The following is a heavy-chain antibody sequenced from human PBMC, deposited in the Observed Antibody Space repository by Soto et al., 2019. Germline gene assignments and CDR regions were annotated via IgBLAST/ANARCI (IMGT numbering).Heavy chain of an antibody. CDR3: ARHGYCSGGSCLSSAYFDY. D-gene: IGHD2-15*01. CDR2: IYYSGST. V-gene: IGHV4-59*08. J-gene: IGHJ4*02. Sequence: SETLSLTCTVSGGSISSYYWSWIRQPPGKGLEWIGYIYYSGSTNYNPSLKSRVTISVDTSKNQFSLKLSSVTAADTAVYYCARHGYCSGGSCLSSAYFDYWSQGTLDTVSS. CDR1: GGSISSYY.